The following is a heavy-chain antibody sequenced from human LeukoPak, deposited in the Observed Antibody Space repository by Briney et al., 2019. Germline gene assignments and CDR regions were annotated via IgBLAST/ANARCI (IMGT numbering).Heavy chain of an antibody. J-gene: IGHJ4*02. CDR2: IYYSGST. V-gene: IGHV4-59*01. CDR3: ARHDYGDYKGLDY. Sequence: KPSETLSLTCTVSGSSISSYYWSWIRQPPGKGLEWIGYIYYSGSTNYNPSLKSRVTILVDTSKNQFSLKLSSVTAADTAVYYCARHDYGDYKGLDYWGQGTLVTASS. CDR1: GSSISSYY. D-gene: IGHD4-17*01.